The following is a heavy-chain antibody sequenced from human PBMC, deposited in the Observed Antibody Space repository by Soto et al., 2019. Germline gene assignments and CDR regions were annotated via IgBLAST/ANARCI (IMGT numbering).Heavy chain of an antibody. Sequence: QVQLVQSGAEVKKPGSSVKVSCKASGGTFSSYAISWVRQAPGQGLEWMGGIIPIFGTANYAQKFQGRVTITADETTRTAYMEVRSLRSEETAVYYCARDRFTVFGVVTMRDWGQGTLVTVSS. J-gene: IGHJ4*02. D-gene: IGHD3-3*01. CDR2: IIPIFGTA. CDR3: ARDRFTVFGVVTMRD. CDR1: GGTFSSYA. V-gene: IGHV1-69*01.